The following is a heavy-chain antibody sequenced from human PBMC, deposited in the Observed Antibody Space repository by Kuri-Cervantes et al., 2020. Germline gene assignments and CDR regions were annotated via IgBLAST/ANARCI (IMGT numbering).Heavy chain of an antibody. D-gene: IGHD6-19*01. CDR1: GFTVSSNY. Sequence: GESLKISCAASGFTVSSNYMSWVRQAPGKGLEWVSVIYSGGSTYYADSVKGRFTISRDNSKNTLYLQMNSLRAEDTAVYYCACSSGLNYFDYWGQGTLVTVSS. V-gene: IGHV3-53*01. CDR3: ACSSGLNYFDY. J-gene: IGHJ4*02. CDR2: IYSGGST.